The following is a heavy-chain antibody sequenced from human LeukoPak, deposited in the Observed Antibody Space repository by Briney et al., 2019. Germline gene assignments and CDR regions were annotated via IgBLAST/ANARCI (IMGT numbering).Heavy chain of an antibody. D-gene: IGHD1-14*01. Sequence: GGSLRLSCAASGFTVSSNYMSWVRQGPGKGLEWVANIKQDGSEKYYVDSVKGRFTISRDNAKNSLYLQMNSLRAEDTAVYYCARVYLPEPYFDYWGQGTLVTVSS. CDR3: ARVYLPEPYFDY. CDR1: GFTVSSNY. CDR2: IKQDGSEK. J-gene: IGHJ4*02. V-gene: IGHV3-7*03.